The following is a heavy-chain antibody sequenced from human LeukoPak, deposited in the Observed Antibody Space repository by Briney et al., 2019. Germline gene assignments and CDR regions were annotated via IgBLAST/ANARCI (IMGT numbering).Heavy chain of an antibody. Sequence: SGTLSLTCAVSVGSISSGNWWTWVRQSPGEGLEWIGEIYHNGTLNYNLSLKSRVTISADSFKNHFSLKLTSVTAADTAVYYCATAPILRSEGREHYKYGMDVWGQGTTVIVSS. J-gene: IGHJ6*02. CDR3: ATAPILRSEGREHYKYGMDV. CDR2: IYHNGTL. D-gene: IGHD2-2*02. CDR1: VGSISSGNW. V-gene: IGHV4-4*02.